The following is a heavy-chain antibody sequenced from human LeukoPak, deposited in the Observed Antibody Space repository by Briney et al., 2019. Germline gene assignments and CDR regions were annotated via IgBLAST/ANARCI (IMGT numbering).Heavy chain of an antibody. CDR3: ARVLTDKEAVFDY. CDR1: GFSFSSYG. Sequence: GGSLRLSCAASGFSFSSYGMHWVRQAPGKGLEWVAVISYDGSNKYYADSVKGRFTISRDNSKNTLYLQMNSLRAEDTAVYYCARVLTDKEAVFDYWGQGTLVTVSS. V-gene: IGHV3-30*03. J-gene: IGHJ4*02. CDR2: ISYDGSNK. D-gene: IGHD3-9*01.